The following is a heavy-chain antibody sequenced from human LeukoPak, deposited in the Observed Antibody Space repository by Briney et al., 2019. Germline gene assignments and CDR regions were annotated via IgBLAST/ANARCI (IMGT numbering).Heavy chain of an antibody. V-gene: IGHV3-48*02. CDR2: ISSSSSTI. Sequence: HPGGSLGLSCAASGFTFSSYSMNWVRQAPGKGLEWVSYISSSSSTIYYADSVKGRFTISRDNAKNSLYLQMNSLRDEDTAVYYCARVLIGWRANPYYFDYWGQGTLVTVSS. J-gene: IGHJ4*02. CDR3: ARVLIGWRANPYYFDY. D-gene: IGHD3-22*01. CDR1: GFTFSSYS.